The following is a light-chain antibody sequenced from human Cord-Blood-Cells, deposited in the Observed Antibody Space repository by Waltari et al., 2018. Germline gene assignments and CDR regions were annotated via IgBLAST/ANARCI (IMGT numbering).Light chain of an antibody. Sequence: EIVLTQSPATLSLSPGERATLSCRASQSVSSYLAWYQQKPGQAPRLLIYDASNRATGIPARVSGSGSGTDFTLTISSLETEDFAVYYCQQRSNWPPITFGQGTRLEIK. CDR3: QQRSNWPPIT. CDR2: DAS. J-gene: IGKJ5*01. V-gene: IGKV3-11*01. CDR1: QSVSSY.